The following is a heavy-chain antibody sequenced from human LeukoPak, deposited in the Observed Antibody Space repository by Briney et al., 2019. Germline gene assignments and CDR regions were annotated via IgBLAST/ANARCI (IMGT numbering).Heavy chain of an antibody. J-gene: IGHJ4*02. V-gene: IGHV4-38-2*02. CDR2: IYHSGST. Sequence: SETLSLTCTVSGYSISSGYYWGWIRQPPGKGLEWIGSIYHSGSTYYNPSLKSRVTISVDTSKNQFSLKVTSVTTSDTALYYCASPSVSLRGYNFPRPFAYWGQGTLVTVSS. CDR1: GYSISSGYY. D-gene: IGHD5-18*01. CDR3: ASPSVSLRGYNFPRPFAY.